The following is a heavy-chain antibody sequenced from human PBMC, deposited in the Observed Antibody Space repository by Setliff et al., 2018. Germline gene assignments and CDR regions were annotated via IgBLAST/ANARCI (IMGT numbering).Heavy chain of an antibody. CDR2: IDQSGST. Sequence: SETLSLTCAVYGDSFNGYFWTWIRQPLGKGLEWIGDIDQSGSTNYNPSLKSRLTISVDTSKNQFSLSLSSVTAADTAVYYCAGGAFGSRWYVRPWFDPWGQGTLVTVSS. J-gene: IGHJ5*02. CDR1: GDSFNGYF. D-gene: IGHD6-13*01. CDR3: AGGAFGSRWYVRPWFDP. V-gene: IGHV4-34*01.